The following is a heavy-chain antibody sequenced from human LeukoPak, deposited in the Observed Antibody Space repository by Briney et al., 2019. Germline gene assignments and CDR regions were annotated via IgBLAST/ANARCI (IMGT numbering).Heavy chain of an antibody. CDR2: ISWDGGST. CDR1: GFTFDDYA. J-gene: IGHJ6*03. Sequence: GGSLRLSCAASGFTFDDYAMHWVRQAPGKGLEWVSLISWDGGSTYYADSVKGRFTISRDNSKNSLYLQMNSLRAEDTALYYCAKGGIAAAGTPSYYYYYYMDVWGKGTTVTVSS. D-gene: IGHD6-13*01. CDR3: AKGGIAAAGTPSYYYYYYMDV. V-gene: IGHV3-43D*03.